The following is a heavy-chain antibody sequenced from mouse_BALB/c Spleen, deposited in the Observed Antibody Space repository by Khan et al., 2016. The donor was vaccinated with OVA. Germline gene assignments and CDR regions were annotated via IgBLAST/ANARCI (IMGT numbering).Heavy chain of an antibody. CDR2: IWSDGST. CDR1: GFSLTNYG. J-gene: IGHJ4*01. V-gene: IGHV2-6-1*01. CDR3: GRQPYYHYNVMDY. D-gene: IGHD2-10*01. Sequence: VQPKESGPGLVAPSQSLSITCTISGFSLTNYGIHWVRQPPGKGLEWLVVIWSDGSTTYNSALKSRLTISKDNSKSQVFLKMNSLQTDDTAMYFCGRQPYYHYNVMDYWGQGTSVTVSS.